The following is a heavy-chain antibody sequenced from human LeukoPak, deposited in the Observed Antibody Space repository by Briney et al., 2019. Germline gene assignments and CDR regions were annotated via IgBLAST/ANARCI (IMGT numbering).Heavy chain of an antibody. Sequence: ESLKISCKGSGYSFPNYWIGWVRQMPGKGLEWIGIVYPATSDTTYSPSFQGQVTISADKPINTAYLQWSSLKASDTAMYYCARGDSTGTTEYFQLWGQGTLVIVSS. D-gene: IGHD2-2*01. V-gene: IGHV5-51*04. J-gene: IGHJ1*01. CDR1: GYSFPNYW. CDR2: VYPATSDT. CDR3: ARGDSTGTTEYFQL.